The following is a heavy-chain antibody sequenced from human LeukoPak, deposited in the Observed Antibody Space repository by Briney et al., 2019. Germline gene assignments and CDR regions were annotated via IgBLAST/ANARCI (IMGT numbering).Heavy chain of an antibody. CDR2: ISTIGIT. J-gene: IGHJ6*03. CDR1: SGSISSSNYY. CDR3: ARDGCGGSCFHYYYYYMDV. Sequence: SETLSLTCTVSSGSISSSNYYWSWIRQPAGGGLEWLGRISTIGITNYNPSLISRVTISIGTSKNQFSLKLSSVTAADTAVYYCARDGCGGSCFHYYYYYMDVWGKGTTVTISS. D-gene: IGHD2-15*01. V-gene: IGHV4-61*02.